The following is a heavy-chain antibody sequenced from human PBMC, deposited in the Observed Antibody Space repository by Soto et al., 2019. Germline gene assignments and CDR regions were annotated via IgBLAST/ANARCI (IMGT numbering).Heavy chain of an antibody. D-gene: IGHD2-15*01. Sequence: QVQLVESGGGVVHPGRSLRLSCAVSGFTFRNFGMHWVRQAPGKGLEWVAVISYDGSAKYYAESVKGRFTVFRDNYKNTLSLQMNSLRSDDTAVYYCVKDSSPGGYFDSCGQGTLVTVSA. CDR1: GFTFRNFG. V-gene: IGHV3-30*18. CDR3: VKDSSPGGYFDS. CDR2: ISYDGSAK. J-gene: IGHJ4*02.